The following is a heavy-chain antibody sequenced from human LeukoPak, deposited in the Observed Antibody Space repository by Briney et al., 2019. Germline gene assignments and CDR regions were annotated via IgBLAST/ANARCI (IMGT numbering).Heavy chain of an antibody. Sequence: SGTLSLTCAVSGGSISSSNWWSWVRQPPGKGLEWIGEIYHSGSTNYIPSLKSRVTISVDKSKNQFSLKLGSVTAADPAVYYCSGSMLRADMDVWGQGTTVTVSS. CDR3: SGSMLRADMDV. CDR1: GGSISSSNW. V-gene: IGHV4-4*02. CDR2: IYHSGST. J-gene: IGHJ6*02. D-gene: IGHD3-10*01.